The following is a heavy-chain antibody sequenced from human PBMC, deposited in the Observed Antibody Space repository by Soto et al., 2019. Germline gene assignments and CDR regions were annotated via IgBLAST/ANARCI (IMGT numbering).Heavy chain of an antibody. J-gene: IGHJ5*02. D-gene: IGHD5-12*01. V-gene: IGHV1-69*13. CDR2: IIPIFGTA. Sequence: SVKVSCKASGGTFNSYAISWVRQAPGQGLEWMGGIIPIFGTANYAQKFQGRVTITADESTSTAYMELSSLRSEDTAVYYCARDGPTVATVGGPWFDPWGQGTLVTVSS. CDR1: GGTFNSYA. CDR3: ARDGPTVATVGGPWFDP.